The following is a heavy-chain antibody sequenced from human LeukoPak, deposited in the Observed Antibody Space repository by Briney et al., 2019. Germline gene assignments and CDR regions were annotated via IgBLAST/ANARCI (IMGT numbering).Heavy chain of an antibody. Sequence: SETLSLTCTVSGASIRSYYWSWIRQAPGKGLEWIGFISYSGYTSYSPSLKSRVAISVDTSRSQFSLRLSSMTAADTAIYYCARGRNDNGGMFFDSWAQGTLVTVSS. CDR2: ISYSGYT. CDR1: GASIRSYY. J-gene: IGHJ4*02. V-gene: IGHV4-59*01. CDR3: ARGRNDNGGMFFDS. D-gene: IGHD4-23*01.